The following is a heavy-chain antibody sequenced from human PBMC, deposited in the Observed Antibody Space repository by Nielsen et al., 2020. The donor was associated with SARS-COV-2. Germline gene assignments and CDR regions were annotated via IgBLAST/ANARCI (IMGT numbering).Heavy chain of an antibody. CDR1: GFIVNSNY. J-gene: IGHJ4*02. CDR3: VKGGRTRY. V-gene: IGHV3-53*05. CDR2: TYSGGTT. D-gene: IGHD1-26*01. Sequence: RGSLRLSCAASGFIVNSNYMSWVRQAPGKGLEWVSVTYSGGTTNYADSVKGRFTISRDNSKNTLYLQMSSLRAEDTAVYYCVKGGRTRYWGQGTLVTVSS.